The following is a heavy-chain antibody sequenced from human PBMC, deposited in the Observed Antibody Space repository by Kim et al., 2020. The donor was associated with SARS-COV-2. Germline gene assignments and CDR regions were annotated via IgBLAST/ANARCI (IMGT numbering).Heavy chain of an antibody. Sequence: SETLSLTCTVSGGSISSYYWSWIRQPPGKGLEWIGYIYYSGSTNYNPSLKSRVTISVDTSKNQFSLKLSSVTAADTAVYYCARQHYYGNYYYGMDVWGQGNTVTVSS. CDR3: ARQHYYGNYYYGMDV. CDR1: GGSISSYY. D-gene: IGHD3-10*01. V-gene: IGHV4-59*08. CDR2: IYYSGST. J-gene: IGHJ6*02.